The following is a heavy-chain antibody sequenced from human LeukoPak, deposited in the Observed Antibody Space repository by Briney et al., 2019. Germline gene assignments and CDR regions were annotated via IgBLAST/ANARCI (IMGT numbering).Heavy chain of an antibody. D-gene: IGHD3-22*01. V-gene: IGHV1-2*06. CDR3: GADYYDSSGYYFDY. CDR2: INPNSGGT. J-gene: IGHJ4*02. CDR1: GYTFTGYY. Sequence: ASVKVSCKASGYTFTGYYMHWVRQAPAQGLEWMGRINPNSGGTNYAQKFQGRVTMTRDTSISTAYMELSRLRSDDTAVYYCGADYYDSSGYYFDYWGQGTLVTVSS.